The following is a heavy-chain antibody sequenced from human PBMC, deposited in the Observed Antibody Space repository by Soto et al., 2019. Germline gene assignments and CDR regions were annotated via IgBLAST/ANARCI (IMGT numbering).Heavy chain of an antibody. Sequence: EVQLVESGGGLVKPGGSLRLSCAASGFTFNDAWMTWVRQTPGKGLEWVGRITSESAGGTTDYAARVKGRFTVARDDSKNTLYLQMNSRKTEDTSIYYCTRSFYSDRVFEWGQGNLVTVSS. J-gene: IGHJ4*02. CDR3: TRSFYSDRVFE. D-gene: IGHD1-26*01. CDR1: GFTFNDAW. CDR2: ITSESAGGTT. V-gene: IGHV3-15*01.